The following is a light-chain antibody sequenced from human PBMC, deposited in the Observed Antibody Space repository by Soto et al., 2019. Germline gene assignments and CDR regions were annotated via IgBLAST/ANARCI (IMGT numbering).Light chain of an antibody. Sequence: EIVVTQSPATLSLSPRNIATLSCRATLSVSGYLACDQQKPCQAPRLLIYDASNRATGIPARFSGSGSGTGFTLTITSLEPEDFAVYYCQQRSNWPSTFGGGTKVEI. CDR3: QQRSNWPST. CDR2: DAS. V-gene: IGKV3-11*01. J-gene: IGKJ4*01. CDR1: LSVSGY.